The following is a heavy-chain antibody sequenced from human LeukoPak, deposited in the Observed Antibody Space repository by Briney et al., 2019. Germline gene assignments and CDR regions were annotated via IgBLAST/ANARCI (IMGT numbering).Heavy chain of an antibody. V-gene: IGHV1-8*03. CDR1: GGTFTSYD. CDR3: ARGRPGYYDSSGYYYFDY. CDR2: MNPNSGNT. J-gene: IGHJ4*02. D-gene: IGHD3-22*01. Sequence: ASVKVSCKASGGTFTSYDINWVRQATGQGLEWMGWMNPNSGNTGYAQKFQGRVTITRNTSISTAYMELSSLRSEDTAVYYCARGRPGYYDSSGYYYFDYWGQGTLVTVSS.